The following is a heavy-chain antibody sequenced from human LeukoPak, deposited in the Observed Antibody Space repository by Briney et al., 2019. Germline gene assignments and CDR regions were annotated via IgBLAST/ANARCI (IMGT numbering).Heavy chain of an antibody. CDR1: GYTFTSYY. CDR2: INPNSGGT. J-gene: IGHJ3*02. D-gene: IGHD3-16*02. CDR3: CHSVMGELSLLAFDI. Sequence: RASVKVSCKASGYTFTSYYMHWVRQATGQGLEWMGWINPNSGGTNYAQKFQGRVTMTRDTSISTAYMELSRLRSDDTAVYYCCHSVMGELSLLAFDIWGQGTMVTVS. V-gene: IGHV1-2*02.